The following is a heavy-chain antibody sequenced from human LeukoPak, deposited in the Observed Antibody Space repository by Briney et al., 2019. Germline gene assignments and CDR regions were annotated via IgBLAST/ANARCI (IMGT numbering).Heavy chain of an antibody. D-gene: IGHD3-3*01. V-gene: IGHV3-20*04. Sequence: GGSLRLSCAASGFTFDDYGMSWVRQAPGKGLEWVSGINWNGGSTGYADSVKGRFTISRDNAKNSLYLQMNSLRAEDTALYYCARDSTGMVLNPDDAFDIWGQGTMVTVSS. CDR3: ARDSTGMVLNPDDAFDI. CDR2: INWNGGST. J-gene: IGHJ3*02. CDR1: GFTFDDYG.